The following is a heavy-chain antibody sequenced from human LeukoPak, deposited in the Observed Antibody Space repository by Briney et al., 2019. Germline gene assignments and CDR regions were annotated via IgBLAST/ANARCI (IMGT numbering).Heavy chain of an antibody. Sequence: PGGSLRLSCAASGFTFSSYSMNWVRQAPGKGLEWVATTNRGGSEKYYVDSVKGRFTISRDDAMSSVYLQMKSLRAEDTAVYYCARVGYYGSGSYYTPRDYWGQGTLVTVSS. D-gene: IGHD3-10*01. V-gene: IGHV3-7*01. J-gene: IGHJ4*02. CDR1: GFTFSSYS. CDR3: ARVGYYGSGSYYTPRDY. CDR2: TNRGGSEK.